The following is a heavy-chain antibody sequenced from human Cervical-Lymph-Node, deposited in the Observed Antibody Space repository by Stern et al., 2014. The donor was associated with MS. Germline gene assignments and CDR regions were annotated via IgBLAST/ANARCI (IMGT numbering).Heavy chain of an antibody. CDR3: VRSGRSVILVEPAMNWLDP. J-gene: IGHJ5*02. CDR2: IYDSETT. V-gene: IGHV4-59*11. D-gene: IGHD2-21*01. CDR1: GGSIRSHF. Sequence: QVQLQESGPGLVKPSETLSVTCTVSGGSIRSHFWNWIRQPPGKGLEWIGYIYDSETTNYNPSLKIRLTISLDTSKNQFSLRLTSVTAADTAVYYCVRSGRSVILVEPAMNWLDPWGQGTLVTVSS.